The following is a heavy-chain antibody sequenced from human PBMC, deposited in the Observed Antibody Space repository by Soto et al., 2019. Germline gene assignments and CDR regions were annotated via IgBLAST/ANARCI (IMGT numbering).Heavy chain of an antibody. J-gene: IGHJ3*02. Sequence: VASVKVSCKASGYTLTSYDINWVRQATGQGLEWMGWMNPNSGNTGYAQKFQGRVTMTRNTSISTAYMELSSLRSEDTAVYYCVRGGYDYDFWSGSTAFDIWGQGTMVTVSS. CDR3: VRGGYDYDFWSGSTAFDI. D-gene: IGHD3-3*01. CDR1: GYTLTSYD. V-gene: IGHV1-8*01. CDR2: MNPNSGNT.